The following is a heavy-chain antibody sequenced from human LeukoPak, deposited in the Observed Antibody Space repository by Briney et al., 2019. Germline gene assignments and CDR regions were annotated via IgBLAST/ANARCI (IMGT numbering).Heavy chain of an antibody. CDR1: GYTFTGYY. D-gene: IGHD2-21*02. CDR3: ATMPPRFKVVTAIHGY. V-gene: IGHV1-2*06. Sequence: GASVKGSCKASGYTFTGYYMHWVRQAPGQGLEWMGRINPNSGGTNYAQKFQCRVTMTRDTSISTAYMELSRLRSDDTAVYYCATMPPRFKVVTAIHGYWGQGTLVTVSS. J-gene: IGHJ4*02. CDR2: INPNSGGT.